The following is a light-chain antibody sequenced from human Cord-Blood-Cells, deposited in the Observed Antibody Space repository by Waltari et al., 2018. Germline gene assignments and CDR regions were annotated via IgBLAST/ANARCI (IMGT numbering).Light chain of an antibody. Sequence: DIQMTQSPSTLSASVGDRVTITCRASQSISSWLAWYQQKPGKAPKLLIYKASSLESVVPSRFSGSGSGTEFTLTISSLQPDDFATYYCQQYNSYPGTFGQGTKVEIK. J-gene: IGKJ1*01. CDR3: QQYNSYPGT. CDR2: KAS. V-gene: IGKV1-5*03. CDR1: QSISSW.